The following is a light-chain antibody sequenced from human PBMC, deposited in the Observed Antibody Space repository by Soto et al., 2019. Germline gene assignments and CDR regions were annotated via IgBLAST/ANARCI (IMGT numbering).Light chain of an antibody. CDR1: SSDVGGYNS. J-gene: IGLJ1*01. CDR3: SSFTTSTSYV. V-gene: IGLV2-14*01. Sequence: QSALTQPASGSGSPGQSSAISCTGTSSDVGGYNSVSWYQQYPGKAPTLMIHDVSNRHSGVSNRFAGSQSGNTAYLTISGLQDEDEDDYYCSSFTTSTSYVFGSGTKLTVL. CDR2: DVS.